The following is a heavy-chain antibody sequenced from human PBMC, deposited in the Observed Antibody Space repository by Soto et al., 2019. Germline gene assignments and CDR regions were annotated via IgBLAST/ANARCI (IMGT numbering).Heavy chain of an antibody. V-gene: IGHV3-23*01. CDR1: GFTFSSYD. Sequence: GGSLRLSCAASGFTFSSYDMHWVRQATGKGLEWVSAISGSGGSTYYADSVKGRFTISRDNSKNTLYLQMNSLRAEDTAVYYCAKWRWELPYFDYWGQGTLVTVSS. D-gene: IGHD1-26*01. J-gene: IGHJ4*02. CDR2: ISGSGGST. CDR3: AKWRWELPYFDY.